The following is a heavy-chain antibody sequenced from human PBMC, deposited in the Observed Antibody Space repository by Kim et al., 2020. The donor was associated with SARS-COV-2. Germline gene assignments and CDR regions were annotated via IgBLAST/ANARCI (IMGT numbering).Heavy chain of an antibody. Sequence: GGSLRLSCAASGFNFNDYYMHWIRQAPGKGPEWISYVHSNGGATDYAEFVRGRFTISRDNAKNTLYLQMNSLRPDDTGVYFCARGLGYSITWAPTWGPGTLVTVSS. D-gene: IGHD1-26*01. CDR2: VHSNGGAT. CDR1: GFNFNDYY. CDR3: ARGLGYSITWAPT. V-gene: IGHV3-11*01. J-gene: IGHJ4*02.